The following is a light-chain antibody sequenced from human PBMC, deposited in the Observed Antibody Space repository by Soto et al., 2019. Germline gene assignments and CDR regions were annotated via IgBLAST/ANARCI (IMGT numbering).Light chain of an antibody. J-gene: IGLJ1*01. CDR3: NSYTSSNTDV. CDR2: EVS. Sequence: QSVLTQPASVSGSPGQAITISCSGSSSDVGAHNFVSWYQHQPGKAPKLMIYEVSNGPSGVSNRFSGSKSGNTASLTISGLQAEDEADYYCNSYTSSNTDVFGSGTKVNVL. CDR1: SSDVGAHNF. V-gene: IGLV2-14*01.